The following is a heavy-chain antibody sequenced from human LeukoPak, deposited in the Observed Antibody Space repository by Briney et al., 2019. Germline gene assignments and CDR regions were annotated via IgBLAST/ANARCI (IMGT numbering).Heavy chain of an antibody. D-gene: IGHD5-18*01. CDR2: INHRGST. J-gene: IGHJ4*02. V-gene: IGHV4-34*01. Sequence: PSETLSLTCAVYGGSFSGYYWSWIRQPPGKGLEWIGEINHRGSTNYNPSLKSRVTISVDTSKNQFSLKLSSVTAADTAVYYCASTHDTANDYWGQGTLVTVSS. CDR3: ASTHDTANDY. CDR1: GGSFSGYY.